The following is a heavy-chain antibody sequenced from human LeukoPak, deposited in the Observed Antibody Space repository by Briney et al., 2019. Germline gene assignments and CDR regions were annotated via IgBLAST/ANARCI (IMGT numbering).Heavy chain of an antibody. CDR1: GGSVSSGSYY. J-gene: IGHJ5*02. V-gene: IGHV4-61*01. CDR3: ARGHNWFDP. CDR2: IYYNGST. Sequence: SETLSLTCTVSGGSVSSGSYYWSWIRQPPGKGLEWIGYIYYNGSTDYNPSLKSRVTISVDTSKNQFSLKLSSVTAADTAVYYCARGHNWFDPWGQGTLVTVSS.